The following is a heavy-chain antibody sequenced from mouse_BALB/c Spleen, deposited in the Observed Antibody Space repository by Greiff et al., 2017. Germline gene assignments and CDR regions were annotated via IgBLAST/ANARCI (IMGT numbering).Heavy chain of an antibody. CDR1: GYTFTDYY. CDR2: IYPGSGNT. CDR3: AHYYGNYGSAMDY. D-gene: IGHD2-1*01. Sequence: VQLQQSGAELARPGASVKLSCKASGYTFTDYYINWVKQRTGQGLEWIGEIYPGSGNTYYNEKFKGKATLTADKSSSTAYMQLSSLTSEDSAVYFCAHYYGNYGSAMDYWGQGTSVTVSS. V-gene: IGHV1-77*01. J-gene: IGHJ4*01.